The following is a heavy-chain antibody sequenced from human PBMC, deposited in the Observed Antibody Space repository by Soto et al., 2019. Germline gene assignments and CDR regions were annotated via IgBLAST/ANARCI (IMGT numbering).Heavy chain of an antibody. CDR2: IDWNDHK. Sequence: ESGPTLVNPTRTLTLTCTFSGFSLTTSGMCVSWIRQAPGKALEWLALIDWNDHKYYSGSLKTRLTISKDTSKNQVVLTMANMDPADTATYFCARIRAGHEFGGIIGSYPFDDWGQGTLVTVST. V-gene: IGHV2-70*01. CDR1: GFSLTTSGMC. D-gene: IGHD3-16*02. J-gene: IGHJ4*02. CDR3: ARIRAGHEFGGIIGSYPFDD.